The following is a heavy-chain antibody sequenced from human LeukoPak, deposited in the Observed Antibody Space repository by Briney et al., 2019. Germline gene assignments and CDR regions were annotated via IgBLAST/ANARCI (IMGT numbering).Heavy chain of an antibody. CDR1: GGSISSGSYY. V-gene: IGHV4-61*02. Sequence: SETLSLTCTVSGGSISSGSYYWSWIRQPAGKGLEWIGRIYTSGSTNYNPSLKSRVTISVDTSKNQFSLKLSSVTAADTAVYYGARDRGQSSSFLYYFDYWGQGTLVTVSS. D-gene: IGHD6-6*01. J-gene: IGHJ4*02. CDR3: ARDRGQSSSFLYYFDY. CDR2: IYTSGST.